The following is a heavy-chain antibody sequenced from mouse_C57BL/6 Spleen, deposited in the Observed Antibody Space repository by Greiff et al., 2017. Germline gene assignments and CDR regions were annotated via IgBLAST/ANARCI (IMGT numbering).Heavy chain of an antibody. CDR3: TYGSSYEGYAMDY. J-gene: IGHJ4*01. CDR2: IDPETGGT. Sequence: VQLQQSGAELVRPGASVTLSCKASGYTFTDYEMHWVKQTPVHGLEWIGAIDPETGGTAYNQKFKGKAILTADKSSSTAYMALRSLTSEDSAVYYCTYGSSYEGYAMDYWGQGTSVTVSS. D-gene: IGHD1-1*01. CDR1: GYTFTDYE. V-gene: IGHV1-15*01.